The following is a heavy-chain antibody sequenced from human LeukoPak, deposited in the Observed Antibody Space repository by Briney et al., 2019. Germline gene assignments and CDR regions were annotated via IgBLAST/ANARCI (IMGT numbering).Heavy chain of an antibody. CDR1: GGSICSGGYT. CDR2: IYHSGST. J-gene: IGHJ4*02. V-gene: IGHV4-30-2*01. CDR3: ASGIAARYDY. D-gene: IGHD6-6*01. Sequence: PSETLSLTCAVSGGSICSGGYTWSWIRQPPEKGLEWIGYIYHSGSTYYNPSLRSRVTISVDRSKNQFSLKLSSVTAADTAVYYCASGIAARYDYWGQGTLVTVSS.